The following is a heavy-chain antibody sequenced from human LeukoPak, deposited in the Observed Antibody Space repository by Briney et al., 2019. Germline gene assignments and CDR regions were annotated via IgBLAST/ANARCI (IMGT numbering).Heavy chain of an antibody. V-gene: IGHV4-61*01. CDR1: GGSVSSGIYY. CDR2: IYYSGST. D-gene: IGHD4-17*01. CDR3: ASAGTTVTYYYYGMDV. J-gene: IGHJ6*02. Sequence: SETLSLTCTVSGGSVSSGIYYWSWIRQPPGKGLECIGYIYYSGSTNYNPSLKSRVTISVDTSKNQFSLKLSSVTAADTAVYYCASAGTTVTYYYYGMDVWGQGTTVTVSS.